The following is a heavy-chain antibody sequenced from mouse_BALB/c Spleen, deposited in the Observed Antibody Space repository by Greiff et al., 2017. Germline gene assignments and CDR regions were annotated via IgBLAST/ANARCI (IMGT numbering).Heavy chain of an antibody. CDR1: GYTFTSYV. CDR3: ASGNYYGYNYYAMDY. CDR2: INPYNDGT. J-gene: IGHJ4*01. D-gene: IGHD1-2*01. Sequence: EVQLQQSGPELVKPGASVKMSCKASGYTFTSYVMHWVKQKPGQGLEWIGYINPYNDGTKYNEKFKGKATLTSDKSSSTAYMELSSLTSEDSAVYYCASGNYYGYNYYAMDYWGQGTSVTVSS. V-gene: IGHV1-14*01.